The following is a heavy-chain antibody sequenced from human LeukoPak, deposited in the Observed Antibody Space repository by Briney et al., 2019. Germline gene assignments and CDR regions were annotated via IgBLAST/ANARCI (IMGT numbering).Heavy chain of an antibody. CDR2: IYYSGST. D-gene: IGHD6-19*01. J-gene: IGHJ4*02. V-gene: IGHV4-61*01. Sequence: SETLSLTCTVSGGSISSSSYYWGWIRQPPGKGLEWIGYIYYSGSTNYNPSLKSRVTISVDTSKNQFSLKLSSVTAADTAVYYCARDTYSSGWYRVDYWGQGTLVTVSS. CDR1: GGSISSSSYY. CDR3: ARDTYSSGWYRVDY.